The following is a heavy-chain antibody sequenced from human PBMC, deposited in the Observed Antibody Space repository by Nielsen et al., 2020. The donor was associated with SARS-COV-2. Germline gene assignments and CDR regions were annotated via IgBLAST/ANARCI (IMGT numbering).Heavy chain of an antibody. J-gene: IGHJ6*02. CDR3: ARVLDYYGFDV. V-gene: IGHV7-4-1*02. CDR2: INTNTGNP. CDR1: GYSFSSYA. Sequence: APVKVSCNASGYSFSSYAVHWVRQAPGRGLEWMGWINTNTGNPTYAQGLTGRFVFSLDTSVSTAYLQISGLKAEDTAVYYCARVLDYYGFDVWGQGTTVTVSS.